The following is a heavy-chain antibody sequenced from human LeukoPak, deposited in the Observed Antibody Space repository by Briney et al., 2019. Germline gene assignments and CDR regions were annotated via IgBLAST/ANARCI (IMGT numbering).Heavy chain of an antibody. CDR1: GFAFSSRT. CDR2: ISSSSSYI. CDR3: ARPHDYGENIDY. D-gene: IGHD4-17*01. J-gene: IGHJ4*02. V-gene: IGHV3-21*01. Sequence: TPGGSLRLSCAASGFAFSSRTMHWVRQAPGKGLEWVSSISSSSSYIYYADSLRGRFTISRDNAKNSLYLQMNSLRAEDTAVYYCARPHDYGENIDYWGQGTLVTVSS.